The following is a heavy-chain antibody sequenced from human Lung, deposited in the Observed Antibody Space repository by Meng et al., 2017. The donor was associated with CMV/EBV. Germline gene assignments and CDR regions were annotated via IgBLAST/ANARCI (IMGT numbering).Heavy chain of an antibody. V-gene: IGHV3-30-3*01. CDR3: ARDHNLGFDY. CDR2: ISYAGSNK. CDR1: VFTFSSYA. J-gene: IGHJ4*02. Sequence: SCAASVFTFSSYAMHWVRQAPGKGLEWVAVISYAGSNKYYADSVKGRFTISRDNSKNTLYLQMNSLRAEDTAVYYCARDHNLGFDYWGQGTLVTVSS. D-gene: IGHD1-1*01.